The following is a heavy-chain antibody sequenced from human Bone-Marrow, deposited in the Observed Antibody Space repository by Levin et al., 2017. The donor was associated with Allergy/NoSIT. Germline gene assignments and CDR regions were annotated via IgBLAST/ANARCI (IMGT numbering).Heavy chain of an antibody. CDR1: GYSFTSFD. V-gene: IGHV1-8*01. Sequence: PGESLKISCKASGYSFTSFDINWVRQAAGQGLEWMGWMNPNSGTTGSAQKFQGRVTMTRNTSTSTAYLDLNRLTYEEKAVYYCARWWYTSEQYYYEYWGQGNLVTVST. CDR3: ARWWYTSEQYYYEY. D-gene: IGHD6-19*01. CDR2: MNPNSGTT. J-gene: IGHJ4*02.